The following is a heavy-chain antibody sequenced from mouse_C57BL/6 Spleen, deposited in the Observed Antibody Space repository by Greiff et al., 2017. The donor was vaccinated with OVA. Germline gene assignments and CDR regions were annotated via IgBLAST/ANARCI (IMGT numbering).Heavy chain of an antibody. J-gene: IGHJ1*03. CDR3: ARSLYDYGYFDV. V-gene: IGHV7-3*01. D-gene: IGHD2-3*01. Sequence: EVKLVESGGGLVQPGGSLSLSCAASGFTFTDYYMSWVRQPPGKALEWLGFIRNKANGYTTEYSASVKGRFTISRDNSQSILYLQMNALRAEDSATYYCARSLYDYGYFDVWGTGTTVTVSS. CDR1: GFTFTDYY. CDR2: IRNKANGYTT.